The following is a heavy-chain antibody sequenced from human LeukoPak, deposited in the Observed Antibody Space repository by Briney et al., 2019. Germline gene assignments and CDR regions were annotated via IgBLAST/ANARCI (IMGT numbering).Heavy chain of an antibody. J-gene: IGHJ4*02. CDR3: SRRAYCGGDCFSFDY. CDR1: GFSFRSYW. D-gene: IGHD2-21*02. V-gene: IGHV3-7*01. CDR2: IKEDGSEK. Sequence: GGSLRLSCAASGFSFRSYWMSWVRQAPGKGLEWVANIKEDGSEKDYVDSVKGRFTISRDNAKSTLYRQMNSLRAEDTAVYYCSRRAYCGGDCFSFDYSGQGTLVTASS.